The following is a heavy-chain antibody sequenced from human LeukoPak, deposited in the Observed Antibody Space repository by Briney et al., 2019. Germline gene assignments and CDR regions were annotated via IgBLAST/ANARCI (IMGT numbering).Heavy chain of an antibody. Sequence: GGSLRLSCAASGFTFSNYGVHWVRQAPGKGLEWVAYIPHDGSNKYYADSMKGRFTISRDNSKNALYLQMNSLRNEDTAVYYCFYSGSSLDDSWGQGTLVTVSS. CDR3: FYSGSSLDDS. D-gene: IGHD6-6*01. CDR2: IPHDGSNK. CDR1: GFTFSNYG. J-gene: IGHJ4*02. V-gene: IGHV3-30*02.